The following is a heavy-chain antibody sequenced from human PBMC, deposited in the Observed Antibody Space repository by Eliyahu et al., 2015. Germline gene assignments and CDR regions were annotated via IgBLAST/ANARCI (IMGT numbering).Heavy chain of an antibody. Sequence: SGYTFNTYGMNWVRQAPGKGLEWVSYISGSGSSMYYADSVKGRFTISKDNAKNSLFLQMTSLSDEDTAVYYCAREKGGTVAGTGALNYWGLGTLVTVST. CDR1: GYTFNTYG. J-gene: IGHJ4*02. CDR2: ISGSGSSM. D-gene: IGHD6-19*01. CDR3: AREKGGTVAGTGALNY. V-gene: IGHV3-48*02.